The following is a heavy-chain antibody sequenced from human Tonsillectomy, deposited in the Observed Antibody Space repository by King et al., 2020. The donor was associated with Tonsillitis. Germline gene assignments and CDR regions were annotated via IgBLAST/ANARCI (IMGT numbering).Heavy chain of an antibody. V-gene: IGHV3-30-3*01. D-gene: IGHD3-22*01. J-gene: IGHJ4*02. CDR1: GFTFSSYA. CDR3: ARDKDFYDSSGYYYGYYFDY. Sequence: VQLVESGGGVAQPGRSLRLSCAASGFTFSSYAMHWVRQAPGKGLEWVAVISYDGSNRYYADSVKGRFTISRDNSKNTLYLQMNSLRAEDTAVYYCARDKDFYDSSGYYYGYYFDYWGQGTLVTVSS. CDR2: ISYDGSNR.